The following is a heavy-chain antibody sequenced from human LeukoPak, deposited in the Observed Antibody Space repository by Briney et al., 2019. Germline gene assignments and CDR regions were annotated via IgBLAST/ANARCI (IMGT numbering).Heavy chain of an antibody. CDR1: GGSFSGYY. D-gene: IGHD2-2*01. V-gene: IGHV4-34*01. J-gene: IGHJ5*02. CDR3: ARIIVVVPAANNWFDP. Sequence: SETLSLTCAVYGGSFSGYYWSWIRQPPGKGLEWLGEINHSGSTNYNPSLKSRVTISVDTSKNQFSLKLSSVTAADTAVYYCARIIVVVPAANNWFDPWGQGTLVTVSS. CDR2: INHSGST.